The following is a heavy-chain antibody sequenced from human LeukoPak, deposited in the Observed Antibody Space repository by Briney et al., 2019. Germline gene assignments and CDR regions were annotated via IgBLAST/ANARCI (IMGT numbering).Heavy chain of an antibody. CDR2: IRYDGSNK. Sequence: GGSLRLSCAASGFTFSSYGMHWVRQASGKGLEWVAFIRYDGSNKYYADSVKGRFTISRDNSKNTLYLQMNSLRAEDTAVYYCAKGPGALGVGYFDYWGQGTLVTVSS. CDR3: AKGPGALGVGYFDY. CDR1: GFTFSSYG. D-gene: IGHD3-10*01. J-gene: IGHJ4*02. V-gene: IGHV3-30*02.